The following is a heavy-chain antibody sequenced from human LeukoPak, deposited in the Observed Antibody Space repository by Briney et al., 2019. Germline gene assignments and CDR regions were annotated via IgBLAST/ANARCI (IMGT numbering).Heavy chain of an antibody. CDR2: INPRSGDT. Sequence: ASVKVSCKASGDTFTTYYMHWVRQAPGKGLEWMGVINPRSGDTRYAQKFQGRVTMTRETSTNTVYMELSSLRSEDTAVYYCARVDTANYFDYWGQGTLVTVSS. V-gene: IGHV1-46*01. CDR1: GDTFTTYY. CDR3: ARVDTANYFDY. J-gene: IGHJ4*02. D-gene: IGHD5-18*01.